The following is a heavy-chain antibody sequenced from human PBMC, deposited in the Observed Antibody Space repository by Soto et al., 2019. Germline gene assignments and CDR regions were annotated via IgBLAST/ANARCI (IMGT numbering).Heavy chain of an antibody. J-gene: IGHJ4*02. CDR3: AKEIKPVSSPWDFDY. CDR2: ISYDGSLK. CDR1: GFTFSSYG. V-gene: IGHV3-30*18. Sequence: VHLVESGRGVVQPGRSLRLSCTASGFTFSSYGMSWVRQAPGKGLEWMTIISYDGSLKYYADSVKGRFTVSRDNSKNTLYLQMNSLRADDTAVYYCAKEIKPVSSPWDFDYWGQGTLVTVSS. D-gene: IGHD1-26*01.